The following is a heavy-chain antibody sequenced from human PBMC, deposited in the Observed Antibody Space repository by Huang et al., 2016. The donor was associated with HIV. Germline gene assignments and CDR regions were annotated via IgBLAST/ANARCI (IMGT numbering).Heavy chain of an antibody. D-gene: IGHD6-13*01. CDR2: ISPSSSFI. J-gene: IGHJ4*02. CDR1: GFSLVSFT. CDR3: VKDRGQQLSPFDS. V-gene: IGHV3-21*01. Sequence: EVQLVATGGGLVKPGGSLSLSCAASGFSLVSFTMFWVRQTPAKGVQWVASISPSSSFIEYADSVKGRFSISRDNAKNSLYLQMNSLRGEDTAVYYCVKDRGQQLSPFDSWGQGTLVTVSS.